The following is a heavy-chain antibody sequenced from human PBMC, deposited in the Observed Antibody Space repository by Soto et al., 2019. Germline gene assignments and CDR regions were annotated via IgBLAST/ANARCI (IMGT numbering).Heavy chain of an antibody. CDR3: AREMAAGAFDI. D-gene: IGHD6-25*01. CDR2: IYYSGST. CDR1: GGSVSSGSYY. Sequence: SETLSLTCTVSGGSVSSGSYYWSWIRQPPGKGLEWIGYIYYSGSTNYNPSLKSRVTISVDTSKNQFSLKLSSVTAADTAVYYCAREMAAGAFDIWGQGTMVTVSS. V-gene: IGHV4-61*01. J-gene: IGHJ3*02.